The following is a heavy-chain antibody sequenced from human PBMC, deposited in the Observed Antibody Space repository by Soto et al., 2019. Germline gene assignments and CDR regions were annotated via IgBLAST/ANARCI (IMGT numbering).Heavy chain of an antibody. Sequence: GGSLRLFCAASGFTFSIYSMNWVRQAPGKGLEWVSYISSSSSTIYYADSVKGRFTISRDNAKNSLYPQMNSLRDEDTAVYYCAREFGYSYGYFGYYFDYWGPGTQAPVSS. CDR2: ISSSSSTI. D-gene: IGHD5-18*01. J-gene: IGHJ4*01. V-gene: IGHV3-48*02. CDR1: GFTFSIYS. CDR3: AREFGYSYGYFGYYFDY.